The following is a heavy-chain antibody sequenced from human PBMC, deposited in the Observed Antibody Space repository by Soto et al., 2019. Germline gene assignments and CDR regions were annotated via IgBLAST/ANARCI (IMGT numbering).Heavy chain of an antibody. CDR2: ISYDGTNE. CDR3: AKGVVREPAYFDY. V-gene: IGHV3-30*18. J-gene: IGHJ4*02. D-gene: IGHD3-10*01. Sequence: GGSLRLSCTVSGFTFSAFAMYWVRQAPGKGLEWVALISYDGTNEDYAESVRGRFTISRDNSKNTLYLDMNSLSAEDSAVYFCAKGVVREPAYFDYWGQGTLVTVSS. CDR1: GFTFSAFA.